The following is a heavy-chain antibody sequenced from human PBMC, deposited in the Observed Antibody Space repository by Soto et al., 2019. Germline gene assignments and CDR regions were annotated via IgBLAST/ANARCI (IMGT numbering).Heavy chain of an antibody. CDR3: AKSYRVRGVNSYYYGLDV. J-gene: IGHJ6*02. CDR2: ISYDGSNK. Sequence: SLRLSCEASGFSFSRYGMHWVRQAPGKGLGWVAVISYDGSNKYYADSVKDRSTISRDNSKNTLYLQMSSLRAEDTAVYWCAKSYRVRGVNSYYYGLDVWGPGT. CDR1: GFSFSRYG. D-gene: IGHD3-10*01. V-gene: IGHV3-30*18.